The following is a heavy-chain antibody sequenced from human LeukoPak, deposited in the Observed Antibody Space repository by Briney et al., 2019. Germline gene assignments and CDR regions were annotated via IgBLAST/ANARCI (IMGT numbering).Heavy chain of an antibody. CDR1: GGSFSGYY. CDR3: ARARLSWRGGYYGMDV. CDR2: INHSGST. Sequence: PSETLSLTCAVYGGSFSGYYWSRIRQPPGKGLEWIGEINHSGSTNYNPSLKSRVTISVDTSKNQFSLKLSSVTAADTAVYYCARARLSWRGGYYGMDVWGQGTTVTVSS. J-gene: IGHJ6*02. D-gene: IGHD2/OR15-2a*01. V-gene: IGHV4-34*01.